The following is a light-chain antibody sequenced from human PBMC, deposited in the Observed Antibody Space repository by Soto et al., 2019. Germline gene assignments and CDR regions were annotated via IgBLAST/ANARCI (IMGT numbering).Light chain of an antibody. J-gene: IGKJ3*01. Sequence: EIVLTQSPGTLSLSPGERATLSCRASQSVSSSYLAWYQQKPGQAPRLLIYGASSRATGIPDRFSGSGSGTDFTLTISRLEPEAFAVYYCQQYGSSPPITVGPGTKVDIK. CDR3: QQYGSSPPIT. CDR2: GAS. CDR1: QSVSSSY. V-gene: IGKV3-20*01.